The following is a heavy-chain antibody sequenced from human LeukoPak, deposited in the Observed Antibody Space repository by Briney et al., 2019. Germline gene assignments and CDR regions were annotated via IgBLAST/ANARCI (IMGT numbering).Heavy chain of an antibody. CDR2: IYHSGST. Sequence: SETLSLTCAVSGGPISSNNWWSWVRQPPGKGLEWIGEIYHSGSTNYNPSLKSRVTISVDKSKNQFSLKLSSVTAADTAVYYCATYYDSSGYKLDYWGQGTLVTVSS. J-gene: IGHJ4*02. D-gene: IGHD3-22*01. CDR3: ATYYDSSGYKLDY. CDR1: GGPISSNNW. V-gene: IGHV4-4*02.